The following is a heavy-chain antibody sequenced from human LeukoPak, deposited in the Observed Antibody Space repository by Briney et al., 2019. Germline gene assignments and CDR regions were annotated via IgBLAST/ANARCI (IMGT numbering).Heavy chain of an antibody. D-gene: IGHD1-26*01. Sequence: GESLKISCKTSGYSFTGYWIGLARQMPGKGLEWMGIISPSDSDVTYSPSFQGQVTISVDKSTSTAYLQWSSLKASDTAMYYCGMSGDRVPLQDDVFDVWGQGTMVTVST. V-gene: IGHV5-51*01. CDR2: ISPSDSDV. CDR1: GYSFTGYW. CDR3: GMSGDRVPLQDDVFDV. J-gene: IGHJ3*01.